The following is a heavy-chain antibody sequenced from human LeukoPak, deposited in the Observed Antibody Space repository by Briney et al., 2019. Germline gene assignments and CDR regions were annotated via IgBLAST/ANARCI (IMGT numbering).Heavy chain of an antibody. V-gene: IGHV3-21*01. Sequence: GGSLRLSCSASGFTFRNFAISWVRQAPGKGLEWVSSISSSSSYIYYADSVKGRFTISRDNAKNSLYLQMNSLRAEDTAVYYCARDPPLGYCSGGSCYGGNYWGQGTLVTVSS. D-gene: IGHD2-15*01. J-gene: IGHJ4*02. CDR2: ISSSSSYI. CDR3: ARDPPLGYCSGGSCYGGNY. CDR1: GFTFRNFA.